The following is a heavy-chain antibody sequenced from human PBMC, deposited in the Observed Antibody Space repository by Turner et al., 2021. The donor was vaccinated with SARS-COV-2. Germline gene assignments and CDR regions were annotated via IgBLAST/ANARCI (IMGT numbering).Heavy chain of an antibody. Sequence: QVQLLESGPGLVKPSETLSLTRTVSGGSISSSSYYWGWIRQPPGKGLVWIGSIYYSGSTDYNPSHKSRVTISVDTSKNQFSLKLSSVTAADTAVYYCAGEVVVLTTTHYGMDVWGQGTTVTVSS. D-gene: IGHD1-26*01. CDR2: IYYSGST. CDR1: GGSISSSSYY. V-gene: IGHV4-39*01. J-gene: IGHJ6*02. CDR3: AGEVVVLTTTHYGMDV.